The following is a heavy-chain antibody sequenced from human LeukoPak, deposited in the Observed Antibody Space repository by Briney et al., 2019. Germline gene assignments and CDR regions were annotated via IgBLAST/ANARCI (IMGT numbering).Heavy chain of an antibody. Sequence: GASVKVSCKASGYTFTSYDINWVRQATGQGLEWMGWMNPNSGNTNYAQKFQGRVTMTRDTSISTAYMELSRLRSDDTAVYYCARFVVVPAAISDAFDIWGQGTMVTVTS. CDR1: GYTFTSYD. CDR3: ARFVVVPAAISDAFDI. D-gene: IGHD2-2*01. CDR2: MNPNSGNT. V-gene: IGHV1-8*01. J-gene: IGHJ3*02.